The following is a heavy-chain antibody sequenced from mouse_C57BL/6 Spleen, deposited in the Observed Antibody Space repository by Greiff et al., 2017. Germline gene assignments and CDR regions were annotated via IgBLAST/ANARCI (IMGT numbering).Heavy chain of an antibody. CDR3: TTVNYGSSYWYFDV. CDR1: GFNIKDDY. Sequence: ESGAELVRPGASVKLSCTASGFNIKDDYMHWVKQRPEQGLEWIGWIDPENGDTEYASKFQGKATITADTSSNTAYLQLSSLTSEDTAVYYCTTVNYGSSYWYFDVWGTGTTVTVSS. J-gene: IGHJ1*03. D-gene: IGHD1-1*01. V-gene: IGHV14-4*01. CDR2: IDPENGDT.